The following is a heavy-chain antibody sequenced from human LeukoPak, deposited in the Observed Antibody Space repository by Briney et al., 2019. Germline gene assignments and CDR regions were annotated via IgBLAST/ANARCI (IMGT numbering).Heavy chain of an antibody. CDR3: ARVSYGSGSYYDY. V-gene: IGHV3-66*01. D-gene: IGHD3-10*01. CDR2: IYSGGST. J-gene: IGHJ4*02. CDR1: GFTASSNY. Sequence: GGSLRLSCAASGFTASSNYMSWVRQAPGKGLEWVSVIYSGGSTYYADSVKGRFTISRGNAKNSLYLQMNSLRAEDTAVYYCARVSYGSGSYYDYWGQGTLVTVSS.